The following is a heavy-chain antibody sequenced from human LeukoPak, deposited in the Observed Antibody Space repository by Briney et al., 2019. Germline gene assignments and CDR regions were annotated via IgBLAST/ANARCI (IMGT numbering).Heavy chain of an antibody. J-gene: IGHJ6*03. Sequence: GGSLRLSCAASGFTFSSYAMHWVRQAPGKGLEWVAVISYDGSNKYYADSVKGRSTISRDNSKNTLYLQMNSLRAEDTAVYYCARVDWYYYYMDVWGKGTTVTVSS. D-gene: IGHD3-9*01. CDR3: ARVDWYYYYMDV. CDR1: GFTFSSYA. CDR2: ISYDGSNK. V-gene: IGHV3-30*04.